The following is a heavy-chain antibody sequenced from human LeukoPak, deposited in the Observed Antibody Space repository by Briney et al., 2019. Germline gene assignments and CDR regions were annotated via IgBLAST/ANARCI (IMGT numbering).Heavy chain of an antibody. CDR2: IYYSGST. V-gene: IGHV4-59*08. Sequence: SETLSLTCTVSGGSISSYYWSWIRQPPGKGLEWIGYIYYSGSTNYNPSLKSRVTISVDTSKIQFSLKLSSVTAADTAVYYCARSYSGSYIDYWGQGTMVTVSS. J-gene: IGHJ4*02. D-gene: IGHD1-26*01. CDR3: ARSYSGSYIDY. CDR1: GGSISSYY.